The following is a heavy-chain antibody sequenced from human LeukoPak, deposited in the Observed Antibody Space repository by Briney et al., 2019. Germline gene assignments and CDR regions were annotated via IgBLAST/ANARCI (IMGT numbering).Heavy chain of an antibody. D-gene: IGHD5-18*01. CDR1: GFTFSSYG. CDR3: AKDRYSYAFEYSDS. Sequence: PGGSLRLSCAASGFTFSSYGMHWVRQAPGKGLDWVADISNDGSKKYYADSVKGRFTISRDNSKNTLSLQVSSLRTEDTAVYYCAKDRYSYAFEYSDSWGQGTLVTVSS. J-gene: IGHJ4*02. V-gene: IGHV3-30*18. CDR2: ISNDGSKK.